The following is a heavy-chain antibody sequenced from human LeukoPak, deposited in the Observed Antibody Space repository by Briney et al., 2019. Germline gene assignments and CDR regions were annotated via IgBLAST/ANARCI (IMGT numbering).Heavy chain of an antibody. V-gene: IGHV3-30*02. CDR2: IQYDGNNK. Sequence: GGSLRLSCAASGFTFSSYEMNWVRQAPGKGLEWVAFIQYDGNNKYYTDSVKGRFTISRDIAWNTLYLQMNSLRTEDTAVYYCAKDRYDILLRGYYFDSWGQGTLVTVSS. CDR3: AKDRYDILLRGYYFDS. CDR1: GFTFSSYE. J-gene: IGHJ4*02. D-gene: IGHD3-9*01.